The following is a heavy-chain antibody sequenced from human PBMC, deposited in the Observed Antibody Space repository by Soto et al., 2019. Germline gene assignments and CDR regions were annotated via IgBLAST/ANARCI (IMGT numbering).Heavy chain of an antibody. CDR3: ARGSANWNYNNWFDP. J-gene: IGHJ5*02. Sequence: SVKVSCKASGGTFSSYAISWVRQAPGQGLEWMGGIIPIFGTANYAQKFQGRVTITADESTSTAYMELSSLRSEDTTVYYCARGSANWNYNNWFDPWGQGTLVTVSS. D-gene: IGHD1-7*01. V-gene: IGHV1-69*13. CDR1: GGTFSSYA. CDR2: IIPIFGTA.